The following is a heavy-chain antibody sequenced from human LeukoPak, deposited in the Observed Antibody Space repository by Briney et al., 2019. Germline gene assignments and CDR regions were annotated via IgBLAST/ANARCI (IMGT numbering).Heavy chain of an antibody. CDR1: GGSISSYY. D-gene: IGHD1-26*01. J-gene: IGHJ6*02. Sequence: SETLSLTCTVSGGSISSYYWSWIRQPPGKGLEWTGYIYYSGSTNYNPSLKSRVTISVDTSKNQFSLKLSSVTAADTAVYYCATVGTRGGMDVWGQGTTVTVSS. V-gene: IGHV4-59*01. CDR3: ATVGTRGGMDV. CDR2: IYYSGST.